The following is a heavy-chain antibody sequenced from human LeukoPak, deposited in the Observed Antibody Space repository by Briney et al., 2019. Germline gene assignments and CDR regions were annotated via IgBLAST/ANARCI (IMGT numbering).Heavy chain of an antibody. V-gene: IGHV1-2*02. J-gene: IGHJ4*02. Sequence: ASVKVSCKASGYTFTGYYMHWVRQAPGQGLEWMGWINPNSGGTNYAQKFQGRVTMTRDTSISTAYMELSRLRSDDTAVYYCARTYYYDSSGYSLDYWGQGTLVTVSS. D-gene: IGHD3-22*01. CDR1: GYTFTGYY. CDR2: INPNSGGT. CDR3: ARTYYYDSSGYSLDY.